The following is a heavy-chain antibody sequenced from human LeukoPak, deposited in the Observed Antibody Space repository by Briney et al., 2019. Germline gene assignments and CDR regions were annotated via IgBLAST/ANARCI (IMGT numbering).Heavy chain of an antibody. J-gene: IGHJ4*02. Sequence: SETLSLTCAVSGGSISRSNWWSWVRQPPGKGLEWIGNIYHSGSTYYNPSLKSRVIISVDTSKNHFSLKLSSVTAADTAVYYCARAPNYDFWSGYLDYWGQGTLVTVSS. D-gene: IGHD3-3*01. CDR3: ARAPNYDFWSGYLDY. V-gene: IGHV4-4*02. CDR1: GGSISRSNW. CDR2: IYHSGST.